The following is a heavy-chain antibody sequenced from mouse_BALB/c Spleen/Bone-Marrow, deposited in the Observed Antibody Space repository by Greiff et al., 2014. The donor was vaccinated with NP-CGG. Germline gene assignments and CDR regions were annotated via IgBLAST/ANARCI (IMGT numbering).Heavy chain of an antibody. CDR2: TYPGTGST. CDR3: ARTVNPAMDY. V-gene: IGHV1S132*01. CDR1: GYIFASYW. Sequence: QVQLQQSGAELVRPGASVKLSCKTSGYIFASYWIHWVKQRSGQGLEWIARTYPGTGSTYYNEKFKGKATLTADKSSSTAYMQLSSLKSEDSAAYFCARTVNPAMDYWGQGTSVTVSS. J-gene: IGHJ4*01.